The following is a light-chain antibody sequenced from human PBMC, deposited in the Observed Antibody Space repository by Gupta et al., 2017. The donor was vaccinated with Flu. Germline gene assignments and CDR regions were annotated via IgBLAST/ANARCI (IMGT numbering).Light chain of an antibody. V-gene: IGKV3-11*01. CDR2: DAS. CDR1: QSVSSH. CDR3: HQRWNWALT. J-gene: IGKJ4*01. Sequence: PATLSLFPGQRATLSCTASQSVSSHLARYQQKPGKARRLIIYDASNRDTGTPARFSGSGSGTAITPTIRSLEPADIAVYFCHQRWNWALTCGGGTRVEIK.